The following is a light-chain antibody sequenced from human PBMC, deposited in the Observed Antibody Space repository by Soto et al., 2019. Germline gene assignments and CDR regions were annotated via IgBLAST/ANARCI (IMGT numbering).Light chain of an antibody. CDR1: QSIGSY. CDR3: QQRSNWPPIT. CDR2: DAS. V-gene: IGKV3-11*01. J-gene: IGKJ5*01. Sequence: EVVMTQSPATLSLSAGERATLSCMASQSIGSYLAWYQQRPGQPPRLLIYDASNRATGIPARFSGSGSGTDFTLTISRLEPEDFAVYYCQQRSNWPPITFGQGTRLEIK.